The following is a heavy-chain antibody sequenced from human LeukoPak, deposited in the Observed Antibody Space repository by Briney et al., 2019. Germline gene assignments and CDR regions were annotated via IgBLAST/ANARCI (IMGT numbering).Heavy chain of an antibody. CDR2: LKGDGSRA. CDR1: GFTFSSYW. V-gene: IGHV3-74*01. Sequence: GGSLRLSCAASGFTFSSYWMHWVRQSPGKGLEWVGQLKGDGSRANYADSVRGRFTISRDNAKNTVYLQLNSLRAEDTAVYYCARDGYLAPVVAFLDYWGQGTPVTVSS. J-gene: IGHJ4*02. D-gene: IGHD2-2*03. CDR3: ARDGYLAPVVAFLDY.